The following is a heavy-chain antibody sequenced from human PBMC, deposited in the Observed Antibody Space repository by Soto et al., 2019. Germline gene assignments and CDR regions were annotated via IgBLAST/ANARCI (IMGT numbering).Heavy chain of an antibody. D-gene: IGHD3-10*01. V-gene: IGHV4-39*01. J-gene: IGHJ4*02. CDR2: IHYNGRT. Sequence: QLQLQESGPGLVKPSETLSLPCTVSGGSITGTSYYWGWIRQSPGKGLEYIGSIHYNGRTYYNPSLQGRGTVSVDTTKSQFSLRLVSVTAADTAVYCWARHGSGTYYPIDYWGQGTLVTVSS. CDR1: GGSITGTSYY. CDR3: ARHGSGTYYPIDY.